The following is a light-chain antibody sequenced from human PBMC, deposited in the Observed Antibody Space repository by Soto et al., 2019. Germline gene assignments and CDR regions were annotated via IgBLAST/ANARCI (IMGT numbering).Light chain of an antibody. J-gene: IGLJ2*01. CDR3: SSCTTSSTVV. V-gene: IGLV2-14*01. CDR2: DVS. Sequence: QSVLTQPASVSGSPGQSITIYCTGTSSDVGGYNYVSWYQQYPGKAPKLMIYDVSNRPSGVSNRFSGSKSGNTASLTISGLQAEDEADYYCSSCTTSSTVVFGGGTKLTVL. CDR1: SSDVGGYNY.